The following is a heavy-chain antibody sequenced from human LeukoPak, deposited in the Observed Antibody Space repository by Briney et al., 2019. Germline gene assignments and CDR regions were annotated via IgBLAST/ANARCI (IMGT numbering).Heavy chain of an antibody. CDR1: GDSIRNYY. J-gene: IGHJ4*02. D-gene: IGHD6-19*01. CDR2: IYLSGET. CDR3: ASGVQGAGNNF. Sequence: PSETLSLTCTVSGDSIRNYYWSWIRQPAGKGLEWVGRIYLSGETNYNPSLNSRATISLDTSKNQVSLKLRSLTAADTAVYYCASGVQGAGNNFWGQGTRVTVSS. V-gene: IGHV4-4*07.